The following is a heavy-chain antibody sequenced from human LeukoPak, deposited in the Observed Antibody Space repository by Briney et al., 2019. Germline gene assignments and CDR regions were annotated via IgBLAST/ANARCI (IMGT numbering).Heavy chain of an antibody. Sequence: QTGGSLRLSCAASGFTFSSCGFNWVRQAPGKGLEWVSAISGSGGSTYYADSVKGRFTISRDNSKNTLYLQMNSLRAEDTAVYYCAKVATTVTTFSHAFDYWGQGTLVTVSS. CDR3: AKVATTVTTFSHAFDY. CDR1: GFTFSSCG. CDR2: ISGSGGST. J-gene: IGHJ4*02. D-gene: IGHD4-17*01. V-gene: IGHV3-23*01.